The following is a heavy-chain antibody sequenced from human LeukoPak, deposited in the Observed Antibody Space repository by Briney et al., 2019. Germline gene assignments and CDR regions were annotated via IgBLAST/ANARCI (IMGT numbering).Heavy chain of an antibody. V-gene: IGHV3-21*01. D-gene: IGHD4-17*01. CDR2: ISSSSSYI. CDR1: GFTFSSYS. J-gene: IGHJ5*02. CDR3: ARDDYGWFDP. Sequence: PGGSLRLSSAASGFTFSSYSMNWVCQAPGKGLEWVSSISSSSSYIYYADSVKGRFTISRDNAKNSLYLQMNSLRAEDTAVYYCARDDYGWFDPWGQGTLVTVSS.